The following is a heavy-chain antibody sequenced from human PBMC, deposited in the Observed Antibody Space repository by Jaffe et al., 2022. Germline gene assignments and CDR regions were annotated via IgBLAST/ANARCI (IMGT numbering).Heavy chain of an antibody. V-gene: IGHV3-23*01. CDR2: ISGSGATT. CDR1: GFTSSSYV. D-gene: IGHD6-13*01. J-gene: IGHJ4*02. Sequence: EVQLLESGGGLVQPGGSLRLSCAASGFTSSSYVMSWVRQTPGKGLEWVSSISGSGATTFYADSVKGRFTISRDKSKNTLYLQMNSLRAEDTAVYHCAKVEYSSSWYAFDYWGQGTLVTVSS. CDR3: AKVEYSSSWYAFDY.